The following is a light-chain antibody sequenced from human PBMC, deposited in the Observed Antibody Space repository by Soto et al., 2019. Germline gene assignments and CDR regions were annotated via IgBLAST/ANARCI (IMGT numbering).Light chain of an antibody. CDR2: KIS. V-gene: IGKV2-24*01. CDR3: MQVTHFPWT. Sequence: DIVMTQTPLSSPVTLGQPASMSCRSSQSLVHSNGDTYLNWLHQRPGQPPRLLIYKISNRFSRVPDRFSGSGAGADVTLKISRVEAEEVGVYYCMQVTHFPWTVGQGTKVEIK. CDR1: QSLVHSNGDTY. J-gene: IGKJ1*01.